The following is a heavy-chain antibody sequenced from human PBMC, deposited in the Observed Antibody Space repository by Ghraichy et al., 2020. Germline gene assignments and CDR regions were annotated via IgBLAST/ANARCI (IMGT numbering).Heavy chain of an antibody. CDR1: GYTFTGYY. CDR3: ARSRRLAYCGGDCHIDY. Sequence: ASVKVSCKASGYTFTGYYMHWVRQAPGQGLEWMGWINPNSGGTNYAQKFQGRVTMTRDTSISTAYMELSRLRSDDTAVYYCARSRRLAYCGGDCHIDYWGQGTLVTVSS. V-gene: IGHV1-2*02. CDR2: INPNSGGT. J-gene: IGHJ4*02. D-gene: IGHD2-21*02.